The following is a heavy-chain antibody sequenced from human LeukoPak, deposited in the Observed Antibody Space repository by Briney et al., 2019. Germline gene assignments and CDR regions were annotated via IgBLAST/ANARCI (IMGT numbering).Heavy chain of an antibody. CDR3: ARSTVTPGY. V-gene: IGHV3-23*01. J-gene: IGHJ4*02. CDR2: INAGGRST. Sequence: GGSLRLSCAASGFTFSSYAMNWVRQAPGSGLEWVSAINAGGRSTYYANSVKGRFTISRDNAKNSLHLQMNSLRDEDTAVYYCARSTVTPGYWGQGTLVTVSS. D-gene: IGHD4-17*01. CDR1: GFTFSSYA.